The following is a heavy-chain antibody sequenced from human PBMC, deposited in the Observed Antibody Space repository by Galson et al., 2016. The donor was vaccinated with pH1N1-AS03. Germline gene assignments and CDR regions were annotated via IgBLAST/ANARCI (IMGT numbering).Heavy chain of an antibody. Sequence: LRLSCAASGFTFPSHWMHWVRQAPGKGLVWVSRMNNNGAYTAYADAVKGRFTISRDNAKGTVYLQMNSLRVDDTALYYCVKVQSYYDLDAFDVWGQGTMDTVAS. J-gene: IGHJ3*01. CDR1: GFTFPSHW. V-gene: IGHV3-74*03. CDR3: VKVQSYYDLDAFDV. D-gene: IGHD3-22*01. CDR2: MNNNGAYT.